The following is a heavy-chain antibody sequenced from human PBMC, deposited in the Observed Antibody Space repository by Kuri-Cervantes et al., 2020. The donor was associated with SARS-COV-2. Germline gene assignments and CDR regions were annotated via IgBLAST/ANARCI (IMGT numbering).Heavy chain of an antibody. J-gene: IGHJ6*03. V-gene: IGHV4-39*01. CDR1: GGSISSSSYY. D-gene: IGHD6-19*01. CDR3: ARHGDSGWYNYYYYMDV. Sequence: GSLRLSCTVSGGSISSSSYYWGWIRQPPGKGLEWIGSIYYSGSTYYNPSLKSRVTISVDTSKSQFSLKLSSVTAADTAVYYCARHGDSGWYNYYYYMDVWGKGTTVTVSS. CDR2: IYYSGST.